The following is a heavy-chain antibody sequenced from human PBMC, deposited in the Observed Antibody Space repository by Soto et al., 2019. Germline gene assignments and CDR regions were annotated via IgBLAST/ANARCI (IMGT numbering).Heavy chain of an antibody. D-gene: IGHD1-26*01. CDR2: IYYSGST. CDR1: GGSISSYY. CDR3: ARGWWEREGSFMNV. Sequence: QVQLQESGPGLVQPSKTLSLTCTVSGGSISSYYWSWVRQPPGKELQYIGYIYYSGSTNYNPSLTSRVTMADDTATNQFARRGSSVTAADTAVYYCARGWWEREGSFMNVWGQGTPVTVSS. V-gene: IGHV4-59*08. J-gene: IGHJ6*02.